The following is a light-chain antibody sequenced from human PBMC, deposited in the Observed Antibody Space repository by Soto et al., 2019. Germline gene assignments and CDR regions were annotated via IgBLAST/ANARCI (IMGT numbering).Light chain of an antibody. CDR2: AAS. Sequence: DIQMTQSPYSLSAAVGDSVTITCRASQSISSYLNWYQQKPGKAPKLLIYAASSLQSGVPSRFSGSGSGTDFTLTIRSLQPEDFATYYGQQSYNAPKDPVGQGTKVDIK. J-gene: IGKJ2*01. CDR3: QQSYNAPKDP. CDR1: QSISSY. V-gene: IGKV1-39*01.